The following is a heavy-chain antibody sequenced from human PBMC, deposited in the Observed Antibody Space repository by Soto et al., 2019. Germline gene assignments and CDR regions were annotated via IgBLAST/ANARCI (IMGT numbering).Heavy chain of an antibody. CDR1: GFTFSSYA. Sequence: LRLSCAASGFTFSSYAMSWVRQAPGKGLEWVSAISGSGGSTYYADSVKGRFTISRDNSKNTLYLQMNSLRAEDTAVYYCAKGPTYYYDSSGYYSFDYWGQXTLVTVSS. CDR2: ISGSGGST. V-gene: IGHV3-23*01. CDR3: AKGPTYYYDSSGYYSFDY. D-gene: IGHD3-22*01. J-gene: IGHJ4*02.